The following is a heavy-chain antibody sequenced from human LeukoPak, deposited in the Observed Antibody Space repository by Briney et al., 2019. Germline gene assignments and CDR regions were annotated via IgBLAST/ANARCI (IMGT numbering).Heavy chain of an antibody. CDR3: ASLGYYYMDV. J-gene: IGHJ6*03. CDR1: GGSISSSNYY. CDR2: IYYSGST. V-gene: IGHV4-39*07. Sequence: SQTLSLTCTVFGGSISSSNYYWGWIRQPPGRGLEWIGSIYYSGSTYYNPSLKSRVTISLDTSKNQFSLKLSSVTAADTAVYYCASLGYYYMDVWGKGTTVTVSS.